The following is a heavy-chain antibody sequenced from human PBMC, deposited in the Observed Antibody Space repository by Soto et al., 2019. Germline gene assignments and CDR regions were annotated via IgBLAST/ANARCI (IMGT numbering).Heavy chain of an antibody. Sequence: QVPLVQSGAEVKKPGSSVKVSCKASGGTFSSYPISWVRQAPGQGLEWMGRIIPILGIANYAQKFQGRVTITADKSTSTAYMELSSLRSEDTAVYYCATAPCGEYHICDDWGQGTLVTVSS. V-gene: IGHV1-69*02. J-gene: IGHJ4*02. CDR3: ATAPCGEYHICDD. CDR1: GGTFSSYP. D-gene: IGHD4-17*01. CDR2: IIPILGIA.